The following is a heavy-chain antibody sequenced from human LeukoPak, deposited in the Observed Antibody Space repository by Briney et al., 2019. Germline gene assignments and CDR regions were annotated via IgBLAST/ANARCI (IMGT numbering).Heavy chain of an antibody. CDR2: IYYTGST. D-gene: IGHD1/OR15-1a*01. J-gene: IGHJ4*02. V-gene: IGHV4-59*08. CDR3: ARQRVNKWNNLWSFDY. Sequence: PSETLSLTCTVSGCSISSYYWSWIRQPPGKGLEWIGYIYYTGSTNYNPSLKSRVTISLDTSKNQFSLKLSSMTAADTAVYYCARQRVNKWNNLWSFDYWGQGTLVTVSS. CDR1: GCSISSYY.